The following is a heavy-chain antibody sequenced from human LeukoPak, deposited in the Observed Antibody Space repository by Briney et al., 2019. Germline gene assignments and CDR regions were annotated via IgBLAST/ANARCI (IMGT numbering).Heavy chain of an antibody. Sequence: SETLSLTCAVYGGSFSGYYWSWIRQPPGKGLEWIGEINHSGSTNYNPSLKSRVTISVDTSKNQFSLKLSSVTAADTAVYYCARGAFGELSSYFDYWGQGTLVTVSS. D-gene: IGHD3-10*01. CDR1: GGSFSGYY. CDR2: INHSGST. V-gene: IGHV4-34*01. J-gene: IGHJ4*02. CDR3: ARGAFGELSSYFDY.